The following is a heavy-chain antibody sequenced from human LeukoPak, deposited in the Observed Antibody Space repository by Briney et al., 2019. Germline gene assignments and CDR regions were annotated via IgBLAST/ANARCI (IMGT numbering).Heavy chain of an antibody. Sequence: SVKVSCKASGGTFSTYVISWVRQAPGQGLEWMGRIIPILGIANYAQKFQGRVTITADKSTSTAYMELSSLRSEDTAVYYCARAPMVGVGWGAFDIWGQGTMVTVSS. CDR3: ARAPMVGVGWGAFDI. V-gene: IGHV1-69*04. D-gene: IGHD1-26*01. CDR1: GGTFSTYV. J-gene: IGHJ3*02. CDR2: IIPILGIA.